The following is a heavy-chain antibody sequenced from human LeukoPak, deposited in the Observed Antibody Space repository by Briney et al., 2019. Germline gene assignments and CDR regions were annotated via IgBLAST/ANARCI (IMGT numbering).Heavy chain of an antibody. V-gene: IGHV4-61*02. Sequence: SETLSLTCTVSGDSISSGDYYWSWIRQPAGKGLEWIGRISSSGSTNYNPSLKSRVTISVDTSKNQFSLKLSSVTAADAAVYYCARTGYCGGNSCYLNPIDSWGQGTLVTVSS. CDR1: GDSISSGDYY. D-gene: IGHD2-21*01. CDR3: ARTGYCGGNSCYLNPIDS. CDR2: ISSSGST. J-gene: IGHJ4*02.